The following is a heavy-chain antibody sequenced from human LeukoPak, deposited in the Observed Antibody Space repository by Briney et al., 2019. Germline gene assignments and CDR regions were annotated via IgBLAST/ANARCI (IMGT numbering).Heavy chain of an antibody. CDR2: ISSSSSYT. Sequence: PGGSLRLSCAASGFTFSSYSMNWVRQAPGKGLEWVSSISSSSSYTYYADSVKGRLTISRDNAKNSLYLQMNSLRAEDTAVYYCARDQQLVDYWGQGTLVTVSS. J-gene: IGHJ4*02. V-gene: IGHV3-21*01. CDR1: GFTFSSYS. CDR3: ARDQQLVDY. D-gene: IGHD6-13*01.